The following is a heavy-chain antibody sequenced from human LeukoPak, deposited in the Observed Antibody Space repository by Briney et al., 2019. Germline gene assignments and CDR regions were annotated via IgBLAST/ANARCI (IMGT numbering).Heavy chain of an antibody. J-gene: IGHJ4*02. V-gene: IGHV3-23*01. CDR1: GFTFSNAW. D-gene: IGHD3-10*01. CDR2: MSGSGGST. Sequence: GGSLRLSCAASGFTFSNAWMSWVRQAPGKGLELVSGMSGSGGSTDYADSVKGRLTISRDNSKNTLYLQMNGLRADETAVYYCAKVVLYYYGSGSYFDYWGQGTLVTVSS. CDR3: AKVVLYYYGSGSYFDY.